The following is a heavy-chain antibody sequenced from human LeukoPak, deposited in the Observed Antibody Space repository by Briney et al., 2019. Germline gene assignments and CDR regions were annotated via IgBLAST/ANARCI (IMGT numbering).Heavy chain of an antibody. D-gene: IGHD3-22*01. CDR2: IYYSGST. J-gene: IGHJ2*01. CDR3: VRVPVASGSPDL. Sequence: PSETLSLTCTVSGGSISSSSYYWGWIRQPPGKGLEWIGSIYYSGSTYYNPSLKSRVTISVDTSKNQFSLKLSSVTAADTAVYYCVRVPVASGSPDLWGRGTLVTVSS. V-gene: IGHV4-39*07. CDR1: GGSISSSSYY.